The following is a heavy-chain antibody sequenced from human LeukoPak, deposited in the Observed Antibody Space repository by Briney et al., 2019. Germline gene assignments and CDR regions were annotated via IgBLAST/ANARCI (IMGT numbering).Heavy chain of an antibody. V-gene: IGHV1-18*01. CDR1: GYTFSYFG. Sequence: ASVRVSCKASGYTFSYFGLNWVRQAPGQGLEWMGWISAYNGNTDYAQKSEGRLSLTTDTATSTVYMELRNLTSDDTAVYFCARGLDAASGLANFDYWGQGTLITVSS. CDR3: ARGLDAASGLANFDY. J-gene: IGHJ4*02. D-gene: IGHD1-1*01. CDR2: ISAYNGNT.